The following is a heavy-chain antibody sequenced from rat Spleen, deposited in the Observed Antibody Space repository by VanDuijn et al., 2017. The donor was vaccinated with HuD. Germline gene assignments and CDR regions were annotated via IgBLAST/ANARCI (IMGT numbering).Heavy chain of an antibody. J-gene: IGHJ2*01. D-gene: IGHD1-12*03. V-gene: IGHV2-1*01. CDR1: GFSLISNT. CDR3: ASQYYYDGYYRDY. CDR2: IWGDGST. Sequence: QVQLKESGPGLMQPSETLSLTCTVSGFSLISNTVHWVRQPPGKGLEWMGGIWGDGSTDYNSALKSRLSISRDTSKSQVFLKMNNLQTEDTAMYFCASQYYYDGYYRDYWGQGVMVTVSS.